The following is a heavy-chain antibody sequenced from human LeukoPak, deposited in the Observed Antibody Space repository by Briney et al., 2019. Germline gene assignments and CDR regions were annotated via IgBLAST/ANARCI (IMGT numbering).Heavy chain of an antibody. V-gene: IGHV1-46*01. CDR2: INPSSGSA. CDR3: ARDSGIYYGTSGRFDF. J-gene: IGHJ4*02. D-gene: IGHD3-22*01. CDR1: GYTFTSYY. Sequence: ASVKVSCKASGYTFTSYYLHWVRQAPGQGLEWMGIINPSSGSATNAQKFQGRVTMTRDTSTSTVYLEVSRLKAEDTAVYFCARDSGIYYGTSGRFDFWGQGSLVTVSS.